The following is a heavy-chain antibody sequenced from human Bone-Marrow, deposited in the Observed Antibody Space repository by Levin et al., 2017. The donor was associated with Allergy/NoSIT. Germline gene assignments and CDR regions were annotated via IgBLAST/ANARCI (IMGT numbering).Heavy chain of an antibody. CDR3: AGVGGQLLSTYNWFDP. Sequence: GGSLRLSCAASGFDFNTYAMFWVRQAPGKGLEWVSYISSSGSTIYYADSVKGRFTISRDNAKNSLYLQMNSLRAEDTAVYYWAGVGGQLLSTYNWFDPWGQGTLVTVSS. V-gene: IGHV3-48*03. J-gene: IGHJ5*02. CDR1: GFDFNTYA. D-gene: IGHD2-2*01. CDR2: ISSSGSTI.